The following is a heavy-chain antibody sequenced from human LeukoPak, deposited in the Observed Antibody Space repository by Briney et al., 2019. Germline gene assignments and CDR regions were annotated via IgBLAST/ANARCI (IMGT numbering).Heavy chain of an antibody. J-gene: IGHJ6*02. V-gene: IGHV3-23*01. Sequence: GGSLRLSCAASGFTFSSYAMSWVRQAPGKGLEWVSAISGSGGSTYYADSVKGRFTTSRDNSKNTLYLQMNSLRAEDTAVYYCAKDLVAAAPYYYYGMDVWGQGTTVTVSS. CDR3: AKDLVAAAPYYYYGMDV. D-gene: IGHD6-13*01. CDR2: ISGSGGST. CDR1: GFTFSSYA.